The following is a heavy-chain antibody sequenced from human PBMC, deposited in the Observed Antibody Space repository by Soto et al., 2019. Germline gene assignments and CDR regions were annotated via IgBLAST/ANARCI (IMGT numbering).Heavy chain of an antibody. V-gene: IGHV1-18*01. Sequence: QVQLVQSGAEVKKPGASVKVSCKASGYSFTSYGISWVRQAPGQGLEWMGWISAYNGNTNYAQKLQGRVTMTTDTTPSTGHMELRSLRSDDTAVYYCARDNGFGESDVWGQGTTVTVSS. CDR2: ISAYNGNT. D-gene: IGHD3-10*01. CDR3: ARDNGFGESDV. J-gene: IGHJ6*02. CDR1: GYSFTSYG.